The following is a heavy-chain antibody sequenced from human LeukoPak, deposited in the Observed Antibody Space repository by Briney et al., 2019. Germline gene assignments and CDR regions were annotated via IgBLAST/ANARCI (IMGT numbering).Heavy chain of an antibody. CDR1: GGSISSSDDY. Sequence: PSETLSLTCTVSGGSISSSDDYWGWIHQPPGKGLEWIGSNHYSDSTIYNPSLMGRVTISVDTSKNQFSLELNSVTAADTAVYYCARRCDSISCYKFWGQGTLVTVSP. CDR3: ARRCDSISCYKF. D-gene: IGHD2-2*02. V-gene: IGHV4-39*01. J-gene: IGHJ4*02. CDR2: NHYSDST.